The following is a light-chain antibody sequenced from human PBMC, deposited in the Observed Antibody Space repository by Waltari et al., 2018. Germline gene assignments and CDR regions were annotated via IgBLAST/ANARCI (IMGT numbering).Light chain of an antibody. CDR3: HVWHPDMDPGV. Sequence: SYALTQPPSVSVAPGTTARITCGGDNIGSYSVNWYQQKPGQAPVLVIFYDSARPSGIPERFSGSNSGNTATLTISSVEAGDEAKYYCHVWHPDMDPGVFGPGTEVSV. J-gene: IGLJ1*01. CDR1: NIGSYS. CDR2: YDS. V-gene: IGLV3-21*04.